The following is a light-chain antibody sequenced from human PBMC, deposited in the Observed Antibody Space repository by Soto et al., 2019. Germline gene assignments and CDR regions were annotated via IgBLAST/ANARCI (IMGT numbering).Light chain of an antibody. V-gene: IGKV3-15*01. Sequence: EIVMSQSPATLSVSPGETATRSCRASQSVRYNLAWYQQKPGQGPRLLIYGAFTRATGIPARFSGSGSGTEFTLTISSLQSEYFAVYYCQQYKNWPPLTFGGGTKVEIK. J-gene: IGKJ4*01. CDR1: QSVRYN. CDR3: QQYKNWPPLT. CDR2: GAF.